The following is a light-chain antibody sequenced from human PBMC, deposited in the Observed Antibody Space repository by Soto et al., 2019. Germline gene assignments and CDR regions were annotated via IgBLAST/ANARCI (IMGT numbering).Light chain of an antibody. J-gene: IGLJ1*01. CDR1: SSDIGYYNY. Sequence: QSVLTQPASVSGSPGQSITISCTGTSSDIGYYNYVSWYQQHPGKAPKLMIYEVSNRPSGVSNRFSGSKSANTASLTISGLQSEDEADYNCSSYTTTSTVVFGTGTKLTVL. CDR3: SSYTTTSTVV. CDR2: EVS. V-gene: IGLV2-14*01.